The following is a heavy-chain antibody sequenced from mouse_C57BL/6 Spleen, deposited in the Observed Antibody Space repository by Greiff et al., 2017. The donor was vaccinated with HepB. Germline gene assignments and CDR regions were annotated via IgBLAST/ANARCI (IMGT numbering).Heavy chain of an antibody. V-gene: IGHV5-6*01. CDR1: GFTFSSYG. J-gene: IGHJ2*01. CDR3: ARQRGYYFDY. Sequence: EVKLMESGGDLVKPGGSLKLSCAASGFTFSSYGMSWVRQTPDKRLEWVATISSGGSYTYYPDSVKGRFTISRDNAKNTLYLQMSSLKSEDTAMYYCARQRGYYFDYWGQGTTLTVSS. CDR2: ISSGGSYT.